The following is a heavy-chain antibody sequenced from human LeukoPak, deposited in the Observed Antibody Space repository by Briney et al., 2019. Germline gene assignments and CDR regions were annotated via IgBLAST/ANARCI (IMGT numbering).Heavy chain of an antibody. J-gene: IGHJ4*02. CDR2: IIPILGIA. CDR3: ASPSLFGYCSGGSCYSGVFDH. D-gene: IGHD2-15*01. V-gene: IGHV1-69*04. CDR1: GGTFSSYA. Sequence: GASVKVSCKASGGTFSSYAISWMRQAPGQGLEWMGRIIPILGIANYAQKFQGRVTITADKSTSTAYMELSSLRSEDTAVYYCASPSLFGYCSGGSCYSGVFDHWGQGTLVTVSS.